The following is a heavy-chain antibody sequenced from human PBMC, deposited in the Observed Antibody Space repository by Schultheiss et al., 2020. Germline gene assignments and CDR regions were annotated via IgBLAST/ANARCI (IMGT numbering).Heavy chain of an antibody. Sequence: GGSLRLSCAASGFTVSSNYMSWVRQAPGKGLEWVSVIYSGGSTYYADSVKGRFTISRDNSKNTLYLQMNSLRAEDTAVYYCARASDGSGSPIKLYYYYGMDVWGQGTTVTVSS. J-gene: IGHJ6*02. CDR2: IYSGGST. D-gene: IGHD3-10*01. CDR1: GFTVSSNY. V-gene: IGHV3-66*02. CDR3: ARASDGSGSPIKLYYYYGMDV.